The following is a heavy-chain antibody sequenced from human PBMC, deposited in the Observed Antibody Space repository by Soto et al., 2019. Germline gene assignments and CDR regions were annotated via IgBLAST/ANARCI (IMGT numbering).Heavy chain of an antibody. V-gene: IGHV3-48*03. CDR2: ISTSGSLT. J-gene: IGHJ4*02. D-gene: IGHD1-1*01. CDR3: AREDADNLPVTFDF. Sequence: EVRLVESGGGLVHPGGSLRLSCATFGFTFRNYEMNWVRQAPGKGLEWVSYISTSGSLTYYAESVKGRISVSRDNAKNSLHLQMDSLRDEDTALYYCAREDADNLPVTFDFWGQGTLVTVSS. CDR1: GFTFRNYE.